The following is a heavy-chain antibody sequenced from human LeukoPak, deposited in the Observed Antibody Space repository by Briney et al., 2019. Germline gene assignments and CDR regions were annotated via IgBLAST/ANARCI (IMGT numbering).Heavy chain of an antibody. D-gene: IGHD2-8*01. J-gene: IGHJ4*02. CDR2: ISGSGGST. CDR1: GFIFDDYA. V-gene: IGHV3-23*01. Sequence: GGSLRLSCAVSGFIFDDYAMHWVRQAPGKGLEWVSGISGSGGSTYNAGSVKGRFTISRDTSKNTLYLQMNSLRAEDTAVYYCVKGLGQSSNYWGQGTLVTVSS. CDR3: VKGLGQSSNY.